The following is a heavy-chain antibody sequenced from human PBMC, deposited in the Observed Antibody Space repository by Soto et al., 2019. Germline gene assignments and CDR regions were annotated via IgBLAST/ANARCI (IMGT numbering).Heavy chain of an antibody. V-gene: IGHV4-31*03. CDR3: ARTMEGLLWFGEPHYYGMDV. CDR2: SYYSGST. D-gene: IGHD3-10*01. J-gene: IGHJ6*02. Sequence: QVQLQESGPGLVKPSQTLSLTCTVSGGSISSGGYYWSWIRQHPGKGLEWIGYSYYSGSTYYNPSLKSRVTISVDTSKHQFSLKLSSVTAADTAVYYCARTMEGLLWFGEPHYYGMDVWGQGTTVTVSS. CDR1: GGSISSGGYY.